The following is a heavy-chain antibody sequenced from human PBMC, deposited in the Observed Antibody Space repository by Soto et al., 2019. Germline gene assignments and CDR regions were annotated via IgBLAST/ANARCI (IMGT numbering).Heavy chain of an antibody. Sequence: GGSLRLSCSASGFTFSNFAMHWVRQAPGKGLEYVSGITSNGDNTYHADSVQGRFTISRDNSKSTLYLQMTSLRVEDAAVYYCVKGNQLLRYYFEYWGRGALVTVSS. V-gene: IGHV3-64D*06. CDR2: ITSNGDNT. J-gene: IGHJ4*02. D-gene: IGHD2-2*01. CDR1: GFTFSNFA. CDR3: VKGNQLLRYYFEY.